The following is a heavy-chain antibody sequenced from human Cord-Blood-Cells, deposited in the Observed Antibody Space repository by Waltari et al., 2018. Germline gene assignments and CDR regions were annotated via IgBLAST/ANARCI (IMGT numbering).Heavy chain of an antibody. J-gene: IGHJ4*02. V-gene: IGHV4-34*01. CDR1: GGSFSGYY. Sequence: QVQLQQWGAGLLKPSETLSLTCAVYGGSFSGYYWSWIRQPPGKGLEWIGESNHSGRTNYNPSLKRRVTISVDTSKNQFSLKLSSVTAADTAVYYCARVNGSGSYYDYWGQGTLVTVSS. CDR2: SNHSGRT. D-gene: IGHD3-10*01. CDR3: ARVNGSGSYYDY.